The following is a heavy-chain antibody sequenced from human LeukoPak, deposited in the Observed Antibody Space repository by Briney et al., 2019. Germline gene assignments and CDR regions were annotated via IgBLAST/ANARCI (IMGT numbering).Heavy chain of an antibody. J-gene: IGHJ4*02. V-gene: IGHV4-34*01. CDR3: ARPGVVGAIDY. CDR2: INHSGST. CDR1: GGSFSDYS. D-gene: IGHD1-26*01. Sequence: SETLSLTCAVYGGSFSDYSWSWIRQPPGKGLEWIGKINHSGSTNYNPSLKSRVTISVDTSKNQFSLKLSSVTAADTAVYYCARPGVVGAIDYWGQGTLVTVSS.